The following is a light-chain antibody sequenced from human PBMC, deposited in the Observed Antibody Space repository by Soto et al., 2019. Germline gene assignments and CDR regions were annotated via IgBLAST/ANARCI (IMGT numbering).Light chain of an antibody. J-gene: IGLJ1*01. CDR2: GVT. CDR3: SSFTSNRIYV. Sequence: QSALTPPPSLSGSPGQSVPISCTGNHNDIGTYDYVSWYQQHPGRAPRLLIHGVTTRPSGISDRFSASKSGLTASLTISGLQPEDEADYYCSSFTSNRIYVFGPGTKVTVL. V-gene: IGLV2-14*03. CDR1: HNDIGTYDY.